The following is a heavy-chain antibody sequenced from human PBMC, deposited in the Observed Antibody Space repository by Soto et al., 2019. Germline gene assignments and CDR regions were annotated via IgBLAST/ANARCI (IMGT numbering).Heavy chain of an antibody. CDR2: ISGSGCST. CDR1: GFTFADYA. Sequence: PGGSLRLSCAASGFTFADYAMPWVRQAPGKGLEWVSAISGSGCSTYYADSVKGRFTISRDNAKHTLYLQMNSLRAEDTAVYYCAKATATGGGSFDICGQGTMVTVSS. D-gene: IGHD2-8*02. J-gene: IGHJ3*02. V-gene: IGHV3-23*01. CDR3: AKATATGGGSFDI.